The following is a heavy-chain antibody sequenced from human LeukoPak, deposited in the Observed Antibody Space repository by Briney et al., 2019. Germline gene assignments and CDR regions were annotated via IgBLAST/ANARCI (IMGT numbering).Heavy chain of an antibody. J-gene: IGHJ6*03. D-gene: IGHD6-13*01. CDR1: GGSISSSSYY. CDR2: IYYSGST. Sequence: PSETLSLTCTVSGGSISSSSYYWGWIRQPPGKGLEWIGYIYYSGSTNYNPSLKSRVTISVDTSKNQFSLKLSSVTAADTAVYYCARGIAAGSWGYYYYYMDVWGKGTTVTISS. V-gene: IGHV4-61*05. CDR3: ARGIAAGSWGYYYYYMDV.